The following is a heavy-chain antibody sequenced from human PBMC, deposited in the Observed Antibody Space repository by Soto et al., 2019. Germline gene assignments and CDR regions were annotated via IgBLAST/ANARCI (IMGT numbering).Heavy chain of an antibody. Sequence: QVQLVQSGAEVKKPGSSVKVSCKASGGTFSSYAISWVRQAPGQGLEWMGGIIPIFGTANYAQKFQGRVTITADESTSTAYMELSSLRSEDTAVYYCARGTISSWYPARYYYYGMDVWSQGTTVTVSS. CDR1: GGTFSSYA. CDR2: IIPIFGTA. V-gene: IGHV1-69*01. D-gene: IGHD6-13*01. J-gene: IGHJ6*02. CDR3: ARGTISSWYPARYYYYGMDV.